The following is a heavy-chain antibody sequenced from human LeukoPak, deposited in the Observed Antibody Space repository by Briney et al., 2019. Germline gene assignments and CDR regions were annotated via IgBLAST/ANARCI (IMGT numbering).Heavy chain of an antibody. J-gene: IGHJ3*02. V-gene: IGHV4-59*12. Sequence: PSETLSLTCTVSGGSISSYYWSWIRQPPGKGLEWIGYIYYSGSTNYNPSLKSRVTISVDTSKNQFSLKLSSVTAADTAVYYCARDRVGELNAFDIWGQGTVVTVSS. CDR3: ARDRVGELNAFDI. D-gene: IGHD3-10*01. CDR2: IYYSGST. CDR1: GGSISSYY.